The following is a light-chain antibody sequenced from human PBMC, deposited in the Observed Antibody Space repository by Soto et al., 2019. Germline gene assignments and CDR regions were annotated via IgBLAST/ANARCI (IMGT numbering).Light chain of an antibody. CDR1: SSNIGSKT. CDR3: SAWDASLNGYV. Sequence: QSALTQPPSASGTPGQRVTISCSGSSSNIGSKTVNWYQQLPGTAPKLLIYSNYQRPSGVPDRFSGSKSGTSASLAISGLQSEDAADYYCSAWDASLNGYVFGTGTKVTVL. J-gene: IGLJ1*01. CDR2: SNY. V-gene: IGLV1-44*01.